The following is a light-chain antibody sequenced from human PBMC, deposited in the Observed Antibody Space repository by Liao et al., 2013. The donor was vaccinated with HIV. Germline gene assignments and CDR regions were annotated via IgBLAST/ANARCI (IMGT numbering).Light chain of an antibody. J-gene: IGLJ2*01. V-gene: IGLV3-1*01. CDR2: QDN. Sequence: SYELTQPPSVSVTPGQTASITCSGDKLGDKYACWYQVKPGQSPVLVIYQDNKRPSEIPERFSGSNSGNTATLIITGAETVDEADYYCLAWDTTTAFFGGGTKLTVL. CDR1: KLGDKY. CDR3: LAWDTTTAF.